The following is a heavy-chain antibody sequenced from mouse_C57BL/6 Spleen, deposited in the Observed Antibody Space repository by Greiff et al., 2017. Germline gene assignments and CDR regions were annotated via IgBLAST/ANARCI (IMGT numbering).Heavy chain of an antibody. Sequence: QVQLKQSGPELVKPGASVKISCKASGYAFSSSWMNWVKQRPGKGLEWIGRIYPGDGDTNYNGKFKGKATLTADKSSSTAYRHRSSLTSEDSAVYFCARGDYDYDNAMDYWGQGTSVTVSS. CDR3: ARGDYDYDNAMDY. CDR2: IYPGDGDT. D-gene: IGHD2-4*01. CDR1: GYAFSSSW. J-gene: IGHJ4*01. V-gene: IGHV1-82*01.